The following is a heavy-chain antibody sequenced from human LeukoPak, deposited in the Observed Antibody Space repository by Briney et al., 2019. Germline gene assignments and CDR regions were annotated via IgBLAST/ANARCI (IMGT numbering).Heavy chain of an antibody. CDR2: IDGDGTTT. CDR1: GFAFSSYW. J-gene: IGHJ4*02. V-gene: IGHV3-74*01. CDR3: ARSQFDY. Sequence: GGPLRLSCATSGFAFSSYWMLWVRQAAGKGLEWVSRIDGDGTTTTYADSVKGRFTISRDNEKNILYLHMNSLRVEDTATYYCARSQFDYWGQGILVTVSS.